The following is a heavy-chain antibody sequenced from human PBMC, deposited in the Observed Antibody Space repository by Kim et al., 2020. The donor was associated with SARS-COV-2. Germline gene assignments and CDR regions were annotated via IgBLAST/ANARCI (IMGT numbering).Heavy chain of an antibody. J-gene: IGHJ4*02. Sequence: LKSRVTISVDTSKNQFSLKLSSVTAADTAVYYCARIPGGYCSSTSCPEDYWGQGTLVTVSS. CDR3: ARIPGGYCSSTSCPEDY. D-gene: IGHD2-2*01. V-gene: IGHV4-34*01.